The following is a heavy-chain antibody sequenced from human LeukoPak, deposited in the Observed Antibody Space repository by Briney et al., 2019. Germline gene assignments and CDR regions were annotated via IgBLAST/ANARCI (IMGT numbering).Heavy chain of an antibody. D-gene: IGHD4-23*01. CDR3: ARAGQGKCELQMMYYYYYYYMDV. CDR2: INNDGGRA. Sequence: PGGSLRLSCAASGFTFSSYWMHWVRHAPGKGLVWVSRINNDGGRASYADSVRGRFTLSRDKAKNTLYLQMNSLRAEDTAVYYCARAGQGKCELQMMYYYYYYYMDVWGKGTTVTVSS. CDR1: GFTFSSYW. V-gene: IGHV3-74*01. J-gene: IGHJ6*03.